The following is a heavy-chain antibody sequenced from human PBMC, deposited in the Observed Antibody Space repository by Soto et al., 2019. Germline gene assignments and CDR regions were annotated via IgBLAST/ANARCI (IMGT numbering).Heavy chain of an antibody. CDR1: GGTFSSYA. J-gene: IGHJ3*02. Sequence: GASVKVSCKASGGTFSSYAISWVRQAPGQGLEWMGGIIPIFGTANYAQKFQGRVTITADESTSTAYMELSSLRSEDTAVYYCATQTYLRYFGPLYAFDIWRQGTMVTVS. CDR3: ATQTYLRYFGPLYAFDI. D-gene: IGHD3-9*01. CDR2: IIPIFGTA. V-gene: IGHV1-69*13.